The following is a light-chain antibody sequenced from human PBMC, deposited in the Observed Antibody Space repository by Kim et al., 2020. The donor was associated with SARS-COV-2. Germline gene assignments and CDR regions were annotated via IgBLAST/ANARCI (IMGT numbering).Light chain of an antibody. J-gene: IGKJ2*01. CDR1: QSITSY. CDR3: HQYSDWPPGDT. CDR2: SAS. Sequence: EIVMTQSPSTLSVSPGERATLSCRASQSITSYLAWYQQKPGQAPRLLIHSASTRATGVPARFSASGSGTEFTLTISSLQSEDFAVYYCHQYSDWPPGDTFGQGTKVEI. V-gene: IGKV3-15*01.